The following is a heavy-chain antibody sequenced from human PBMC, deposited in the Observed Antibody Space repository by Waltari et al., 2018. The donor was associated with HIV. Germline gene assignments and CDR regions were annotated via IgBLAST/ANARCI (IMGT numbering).Heavy chain of an antibody. Sequence: QVQLVESGGGVVQPGRSLRLSCAASGFTFSSYAMHWVRQAPGKGVECVAIISYYGDNKYYADSVKGRFTISRDNSKNTLYLQMNSLRAEDTAVYYCAKGASGWSPGYWGQGTLVTVSS. D-gene: IGHD6-19*01. V-gene: IGHV3-30*18. CDR3: AKGASGWSPGY. J-gene: IGHJ4*02. CDR1: GFTFSSYA. CDR2: ISYYGDNK.